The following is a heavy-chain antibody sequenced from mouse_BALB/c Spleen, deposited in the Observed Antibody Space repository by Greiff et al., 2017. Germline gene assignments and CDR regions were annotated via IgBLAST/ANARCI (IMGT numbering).Heavy chain of an antibody. CDR3: ASLLRLRDYAMDY. J-gene: IGHJ4*01. V-gene: IGHV5-6-5*01. CDR1: GFTFSSYA. D-gene: IGHD1-2*01. CDR2: ISSGGST. Sequence: EVNVVESGGGLVKPGGSLKLSCAASGFTFSSYAMSWVRQTPEKRLEWVASISSGGSTYYPDSVKGRFTISRDNARNILYLQMSSLRSEDTAMYYCASLLRLRDYAMDYWGQGTSVTVSS.